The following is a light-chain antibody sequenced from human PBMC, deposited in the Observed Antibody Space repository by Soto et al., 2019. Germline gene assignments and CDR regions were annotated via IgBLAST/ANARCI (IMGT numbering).Light chain of an antibody. CDR2: DVS. CDR1: STDVGGYDY. CDR3: NSYTASNTLVV. V-gene: IGLV2-14*03. J-gene: IGLJ2*01. Sequence: QSVLTQPASVSGSPGQSITISCTGASTDVGGYDYVSWYQQHPGKAPKLMIYDVSNRPSGVSNRFSGSKSGNTASLTISGLQAEDEADYYCNSYTASNTLVVFGGGTQLTVL.